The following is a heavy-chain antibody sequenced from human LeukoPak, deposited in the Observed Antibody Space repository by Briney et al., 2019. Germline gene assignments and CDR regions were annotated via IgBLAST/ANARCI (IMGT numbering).Heavy chain of an antibody. Sequence: GGSLRLSCSASGFTFSSYAMHWVRQAPGRGLESVSVISSNGDSTYYADSVQGRFTISRDNSKNTLYLQMGSLRAEDTAVYYCVKERYCSGGYCNPGFDHWGQGTLVTVSS. D-gene: IGHD2-15*01. CDR2: ISSNGDST. CDR3: VKERYCSGGYCNPGFDH. J-gene: IGHJ4*02. V-gene: IGHV3-64D*06. CDR1: GFTFSSYA.